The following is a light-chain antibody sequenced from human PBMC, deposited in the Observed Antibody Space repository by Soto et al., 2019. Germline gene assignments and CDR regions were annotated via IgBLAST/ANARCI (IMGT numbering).Light chain of an antibody. Sequence: AIPITQSPSSLSASVGDRVTVTCRASQGITNDLAWFQQKPGKAPKLLIYAASNLQSGVPSRFSGSGSGTDFTITISNLEPEDSATYYCLQDYNSPKTFGPGTKVEIK. CDR1: QGITND. CDR3: LQDYNSPKT. V-gene: IGKV1-6*01. J-gene: IGKJ1*01. CDR2: AAS.